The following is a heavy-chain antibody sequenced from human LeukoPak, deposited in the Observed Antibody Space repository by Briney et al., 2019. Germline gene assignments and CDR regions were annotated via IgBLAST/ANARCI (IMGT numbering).Heavy chain of an antibody. CDR3: ARVSGGYDYVWYYYYGMDV. Sequence: GGSLRLSCAASGFTFSSYWMSWVRQAPGKGLEWVANIKQDGSEKYYVDSVEGRFTISRDNAKNSLYLQMNSLRAEDTAVYYCARVSGGYDYVWYYYYGMDVWGQGTTVTVSS. J-gene: IGHJ6*02. D-gene: IGHD5-12*01. CDR2: IKQDGSEK. V-gene: IGHV3-7*01. CDR1: GFTFSSYW.